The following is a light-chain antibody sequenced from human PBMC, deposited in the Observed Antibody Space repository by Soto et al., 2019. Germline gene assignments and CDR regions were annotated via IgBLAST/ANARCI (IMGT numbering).Light chain of an antibody. J-gene: IGKJ4*01. V-gene: IGKV1-8*01. CDR1: QGISSY. Sequence: AIRMTQSPSSFSASTGDRVTITCRASQGISSYFAWYQQKPGKAPKLLIYAASTLQSGVPSRFSGSGSGTDFTLTISCLQSEDVATYYCQQYYSYPTFGGGTKVEIK. CDR2: AAS. CDR3: QQYYSYPT.